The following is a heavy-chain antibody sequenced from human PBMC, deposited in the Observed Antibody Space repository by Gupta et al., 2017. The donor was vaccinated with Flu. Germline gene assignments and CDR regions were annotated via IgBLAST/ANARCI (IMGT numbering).Heavy chain of an antibody. Sequence: VSAICGRCGSTYYADSVKGRFTISRENSKNTLYLQMNSLRAEDTAVYYCAKAGIYDFWSGYYTQGGIDAFDIWGQGTMVTVSS. J-gene: IGHJ3*02. CDR3: AKAGIYDFWSGYYTQGGIDAFDI. CDR2: ICGRCGST. D-gene: IGHD3-3*01. V-gene: IGHV3-23*01.